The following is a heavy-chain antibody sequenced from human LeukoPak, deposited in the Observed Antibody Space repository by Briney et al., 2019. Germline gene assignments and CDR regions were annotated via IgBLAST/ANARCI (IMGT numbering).Heavy chain of an antibody. Sequence: PSETLSLTCTVSGYSISSGYYWGWIRQPAGKGLEWIGSMYHSGSTYYNPSLKRRVTISVDTSKNQFSLKLSSVTAADTAVYYCARAPPFDYWGQGTLVTVSS. J-gene: IGHJ4*02. CDR2: MYHSGST. V-gene: IGHV4-38-2*02. CDR1: GYSISSGYY. CDR3: ARAPPFDY.